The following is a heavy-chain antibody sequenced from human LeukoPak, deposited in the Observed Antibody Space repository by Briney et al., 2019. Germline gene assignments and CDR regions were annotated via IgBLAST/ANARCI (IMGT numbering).Heavy chain of an antibody. D-gene: IGHD2-15*01. CDR2: ISGSGGST. CDR1: GFTFSSYA. CDR3: ARVRGGGMTPNVFDY. Sequence: GGSLRLSCAASGFTFSSYAMSWVRQAPGKGLEWVSAISGSGGSTYYADSVKGRFTISRDNSKNTLYLQMNSLRAEDTAVYYCARVRGGGMTPNVFDYWGQGTLVTVSS. V-gene: IGHV3-23*01. J-gene: IGHJ4*02.